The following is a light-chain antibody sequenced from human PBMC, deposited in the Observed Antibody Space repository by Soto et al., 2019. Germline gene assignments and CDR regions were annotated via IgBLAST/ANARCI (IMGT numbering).Light chain of an antibody. V-gene: IGKV3-11*01. Sequence: EIVLTQAPATLSLSPGERATLSCTASQSVSSFLAWYQQKPGQAPRLLIYDASDRATGIPARFSGSGSGTDFTLSISSLEPEDFAVYYCQQRSNWPIPFGGGTKVDI. CDR3: QQRSNWPIP. CDR2: DAS. J-gene: IGKJ4*01. CDR1: QSVSSF.